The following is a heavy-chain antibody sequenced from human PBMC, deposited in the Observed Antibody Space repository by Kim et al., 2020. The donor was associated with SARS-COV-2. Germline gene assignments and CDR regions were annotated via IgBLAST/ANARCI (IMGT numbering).Heavy chain of an antibody. V-gene: IGHV6-1*01. D-gene: IGHD6-6*01. CDR2: TVYRSKWYN. J-gene: IGHJ5*02. Sequence: SQTLSLTCAISGDSVSSNSAAWNWIRQSPSRGLEWLGRTVYRSKWYNDYAVSVKSRITINPDTSKNQFSLQLNSVTPEDTAVYYCVRSDMAARRPWFDPWGQGTLVTVSS. CDR1: GDSVSSNSAA. CDR3: VRSDMAARRPWFDP.